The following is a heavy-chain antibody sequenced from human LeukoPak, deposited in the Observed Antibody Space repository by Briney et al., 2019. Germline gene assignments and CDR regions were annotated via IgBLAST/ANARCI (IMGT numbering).Heavy chain of an antibody. Sequence: PGGSLRLSCTASGFDFGGYAMTWFRQAPGKGLEWVSSISSSSSYIYYADSVKGRFTISRDNAKNSLYLQMNSLRAEDTAVYYCARENWGRGYYYYYMDVWGKGTTVTVSS. CDR1: GFDFGGYA. J-gene: IGHJ6*03. V-gene: IGHV3-21*01. CDR2: ISSSSSYI. CDR3: ARENWGRGYYYYYMDV. D-gene: IGHD3-16*01.